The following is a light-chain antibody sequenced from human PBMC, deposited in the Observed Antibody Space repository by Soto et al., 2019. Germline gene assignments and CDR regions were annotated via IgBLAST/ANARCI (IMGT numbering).Light chain of an antibody. V-gene: IGLV2-14*01. Sequence: QSALTQPASVSGSPGQSITISCTGTSSDVGGFDFVSWYQQHPGKAPQLLIHEVRDRPSGVSNRFSASKSGNTASLTISGLQSEDEANYYCQSYDSSLSGHVVFGGGTQLTVL. J-gene: IGLJ2*01. CDR3: QSYDSSLSGHVV. CDR2: EVR. CDR1: SSDVGGFDF.